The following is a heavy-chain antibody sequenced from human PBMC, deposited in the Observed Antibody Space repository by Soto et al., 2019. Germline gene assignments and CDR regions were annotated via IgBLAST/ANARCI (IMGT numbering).Heavy chain of an antibody. V-gene: IGHV1-8*01. CDR1: GYTFTSYD. CDR3: ARGFVRYSSSSNLFDY. J-gene: IGHJ4*02. CDR2: MNPNSGNT. Sequence: QVQLVQSGAEVKQPGASVKVSCKASGYTFTSYDINWVRQATGQGLEWMGWMNPNSGNTGYAQKFQGRVTMTRNTSISTAYMELGSLRSEDTAVYYCARGFVRYSSSSNLFDYWGQGTLVTVSS. D-gene: IGHD6-6*01.